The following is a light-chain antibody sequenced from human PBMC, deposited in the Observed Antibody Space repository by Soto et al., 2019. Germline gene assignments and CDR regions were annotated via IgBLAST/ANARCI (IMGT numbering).Light chain of an antibody. CDR3: AAWDDSLNGRV. V-gene: IGLV1-44*01. CDR1: SSNIGSNT. J-gene: IGLJ1*01. Sequence: QSVLTQPPSASGTHGQRVTISCSGSSSNIGSNTVNWYQQLPGTAPKLLIHSNNQRPSGVPDRFSGSKSGTSASLAISGLPSEDEADYYCAAWDDSLNGRVFGTGTKVTVL. CDR2: SNN.